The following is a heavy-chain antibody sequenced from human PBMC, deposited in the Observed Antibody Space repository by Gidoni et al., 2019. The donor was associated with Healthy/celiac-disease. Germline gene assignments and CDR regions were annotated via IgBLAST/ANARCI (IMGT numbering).Heavy chain of an antibody. Sequence: EVQLVESGVGLVQPGGSLRRPCAASGFTFSSYAMSWVRQAPGKGLEWVSAISGSGVSTYYADSVKDRFTISRDNSKSTLYLQMNSLRAEDTAVYYCAKEAPAGAIFDYWGQGTLVTVSS. CDR3: AKEAPAGAIFDY. CDR2: ISGSGVST. CDR1: GFTFSSYA. D-gene: IGHD1-26*01. J-gene: IGHJ4*02. V-gene: IGHV3-23*04.